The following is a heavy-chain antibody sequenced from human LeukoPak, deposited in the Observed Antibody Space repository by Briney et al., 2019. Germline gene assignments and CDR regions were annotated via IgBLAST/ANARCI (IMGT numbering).Heavy chain of an antibody. CDR3: ARVLGFWSGYFDY. V-gene: IGHV4-59*01. CDR1: VRSISSYY. J-gene: IGHJ4*02. D-gene: IGHD3-3*01. CDR2: IYYSGST. Sequence: SETLSLPCTFSVRSISSYYWRCLPHPPGRGLEGIGYIYYSGSTNYNPALKSRVTISLDTSKNQFSLKLSSVTAADTAVYYCARVLGFWSGYFDYWGQRTRVTVSS.